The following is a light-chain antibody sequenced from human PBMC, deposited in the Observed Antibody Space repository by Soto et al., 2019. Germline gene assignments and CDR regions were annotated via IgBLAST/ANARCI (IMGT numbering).Light chain of an antibody. J-gene: IGKJ1*01. CDR3: PQYGSSRT. CDR1: QSVSSSY. V-gene: IGKV3-20*01. Sequence: EIVLTQSPGTLSLSPGERATLSCRASQSVSSSYLAWYQQKPGQAPRLLIYGASSRATGIPDRFSGSGSGTDLTLTISRLEPEDFAVYYCPQYGSSRTFGQGTKVEIK. CDR2: GAS.